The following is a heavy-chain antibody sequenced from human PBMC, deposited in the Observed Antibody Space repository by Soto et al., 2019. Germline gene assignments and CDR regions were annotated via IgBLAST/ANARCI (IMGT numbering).Heavy chain of an antibody. CDR2: INPSGGST. J-gene: IGHJ4*02. D-gene: IGHD2-2*01. V-gene: IGHV1-46*01. Sequence: ASVKVSCKASGYTFTSYYMHWVRQAPGQGLEWMGIINPSGGSTSYAQKFQGRVTMTRDTSTSTVYMELSSLRSEDTAVYYCARDQGYCSSTSCSFDYWGQGTLVTVSS. CDR1: GYTFTSYY. CDR3: ARDQGYCSSTSCSFDY.